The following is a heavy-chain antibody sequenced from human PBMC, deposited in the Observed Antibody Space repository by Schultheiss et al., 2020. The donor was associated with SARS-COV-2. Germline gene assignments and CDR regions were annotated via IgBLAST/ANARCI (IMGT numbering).Heavy chain of an antibody. CDR1: GFTVSSNY. J-gene: IGHJ4*02. CDR3: VRGGRYGGIARRFDY. Sequence: GGSLRLSCAASGFTVSSNYMSWVRQAPGKGLEWVSVIYSGGSTYYADSVKGRFTISRDNSKNTLYLQMNSLRAEDTAVYYCVRGGRYGGIARRFDYWGQGTLVTVSS. D-gene: IGHD3-16*01. CDR2: IYSGGST. V-gene: IGHV3-66*01.